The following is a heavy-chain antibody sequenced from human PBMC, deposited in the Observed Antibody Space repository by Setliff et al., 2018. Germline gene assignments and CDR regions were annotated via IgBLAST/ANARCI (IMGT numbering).Heavy chain of an antibody. D-gene: IGHD2-21*02. CDR3: ARVYGDETIDI. V-gene: IGHV4-34*11. Sequence: KASETLSLTCAVYGGSFSGYYWSWIRQPPGKGLEWSGRIYYTRTTYYNPSLKSRVTMSVDTSKKQFSLSRSSETAADTAIYYSARVYGDETIDIWGQGKLVTVS. CDR2: IYYTRTT. CDR1: GGSFSGYY. J-gene: IGHJ3*02.